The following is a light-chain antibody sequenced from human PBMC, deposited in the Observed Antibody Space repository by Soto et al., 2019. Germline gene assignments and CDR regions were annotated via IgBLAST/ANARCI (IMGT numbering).Light chain of an antibody. CDR2: EVS. CDR3: SSYTASSTDV. J-gene: IGLJ1*01. V-gene: IGLV2-14*01. CDR1: SSDVGGYNY. Sequence: QSVLTQPASVSGSPGQSITISCTGTSSDVGGYNYVSWFQHHPGKAPKLMIYEVSNWPSGVSNRFSGSKSGNTASLTISGLQAEDEADYYCSSYTASSTDVFGAGTKVTVL.